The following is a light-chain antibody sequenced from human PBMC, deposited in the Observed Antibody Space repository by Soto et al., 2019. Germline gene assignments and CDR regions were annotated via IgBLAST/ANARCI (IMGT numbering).Light chain of an antibody. CDR1: QGIRND. Sequence: AIQMTQSPSSLSASVGDRVTINCRASQGIRNDLSWYQQKPGKAPKLLIYAATSLQTGVPSRFSGSGSGTDFTLTNSSLQPEDFAVYYCLQDYDYPYTFGQGTKLEI. CDR3: LQDYDYPYT. CDR2: AAT. V-gene: IGKV1-6*01. J-gene: IGKJ2*01.